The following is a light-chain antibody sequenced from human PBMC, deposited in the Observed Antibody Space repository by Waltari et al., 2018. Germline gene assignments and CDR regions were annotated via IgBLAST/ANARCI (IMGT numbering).Light chain of an antibody. CDR3: QQSYSTPRT. Sequence: DIQMTQPPSSLSASVGDRVTITCRASQSISSYLNWYQQKPGKAPKLLIYAASSLQSGDPSRFSGSGSGTDFTLTISSLQPEDFATYYCQQSYSTPRTFGQGTKVEIK. CDR2: AAS. J-gene: IGKJ1*01. CDR1: QSISSY. V-gene: IGKV1-39*01.